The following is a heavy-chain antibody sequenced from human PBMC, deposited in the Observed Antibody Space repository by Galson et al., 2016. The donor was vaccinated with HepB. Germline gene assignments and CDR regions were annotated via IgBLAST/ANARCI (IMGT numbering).Heavy chain of an antibody. CDR1: SGSFSGYY. Sequence: ETLSLTCDVYSGSFSGYYWSWIRQPPGKGLEWIGEINHSGSTNYNPSLKSRVTISVDTSKNQFSLKLSSVTAADTAVYYCARGDNPDYGDYASAYYYMDVWGKGTTVTVSS. D-gene: IGHD4-17*01. V-gene: IGHV4-34*01. CDR2: INHSGST. CDR3: ARGDNPDYGDYASAYYYMDV. J-gene: IGHJ6*03.